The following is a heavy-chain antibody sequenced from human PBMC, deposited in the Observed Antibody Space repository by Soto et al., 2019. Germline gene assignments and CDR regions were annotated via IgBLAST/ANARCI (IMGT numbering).Heavy chain of an antibody. CDR3: ARDKGYDSSGYYYVSLYYFDY. V-gene: IGHV1-3*01. CDR1: GYTFTSYA. CDR2: INAGNGNT. J-gene: IGHJ4*02. D-gene: IGHD3-22*01. Sequence: VASVKVSCKASGYTFTSYAMHWVRQAPGQRLEWMGWINAGNGNTKYSQKFQGRVTITRDTSASTAYMELSSLRSEDTAVYYCARDKGYDSSGYYYVSLYYFDYWGQGTLVTVSS.